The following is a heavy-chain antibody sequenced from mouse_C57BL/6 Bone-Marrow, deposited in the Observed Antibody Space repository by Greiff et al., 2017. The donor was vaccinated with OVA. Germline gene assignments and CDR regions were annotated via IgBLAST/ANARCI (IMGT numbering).Heavy chain of an antibody. CDR2: INPNNGGT. CDR1: GYTFTDYY. V-gene: IGHV1-26*01. Sequence: VQLQQSGPELVKPGASVKISCKASGYTFTDYYMNWVKQSHGKSLEWIGDINPNNGGTSYNQKFKGKATLTVDKSSSTAYMELRSLTAEDSAVYYWAREAYDYDGAAWFAYWGQGTLVTVSA. CDR3: AREAYDYDGAAWFAY. J-gene: IGHJ3*01. D-gene: IGHD2-4*01.